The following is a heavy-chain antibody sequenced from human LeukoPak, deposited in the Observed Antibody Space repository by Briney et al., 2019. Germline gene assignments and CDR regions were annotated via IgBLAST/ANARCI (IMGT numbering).Heavy chain of an antibody. Sequence: PGGSLRLXCAASGFTFSTYWVSWVRQAPGKGLEWVANIKQDGSEKYYLDSVKGRFTISRDNAKNSLYLQMNSLRAEDTAVYFCTREAAAGIDYWGQGTLVTVSS. CDR3: TREAAAGIDY. D-gene: IGHD6-13*01. J-gene: IGHJ4*02. CDR1: GFTFSTYW. CDR2: IKQDGSEK. V-gene: IGHV3-7*01.